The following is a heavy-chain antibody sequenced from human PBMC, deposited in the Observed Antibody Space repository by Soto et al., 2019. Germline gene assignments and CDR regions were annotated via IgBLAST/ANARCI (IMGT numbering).Heavy chain of an antibody. Sequence: QVHLVQSGAEVKKPGSSVKVSCKASGGSFSSNAVSWVRQAPGQGLEWMGGIIPILGSANYAQQFRDRLTITADGSTTTTHMELNSLRSEDAAVYYCASRERVDAFDIWGQGTLVTVSS. CDR3: ASRERVDAFDI. D-gene: IGHD1-26*01. V-gene: IGHV1-69*01. CDR2: IIPILGSA. CDR1: GGSFSSNA. J-gene: IGHJ3*02.